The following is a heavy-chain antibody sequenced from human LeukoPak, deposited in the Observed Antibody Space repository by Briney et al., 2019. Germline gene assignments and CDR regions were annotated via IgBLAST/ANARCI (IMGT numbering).Heavy chain of an antibody. D-gene: IGHD4-17*01. V-gene: IGHV5-51*01. Sequence: GGSLKISCKGSGYSFINYWIGWVRQMPGKGLEWTGIIYPGDSDTRYSPSFQGQVTISVDKSMSTAYLQWSSLKASDTAMYYCARLGATVTRYFDYWGQGTLVTVSS. CDR3: ARLGATVTRYFDY. CDR2: IYPGDSDT. CDR1: GYSFINYW. J-gene: IGHJ4*02.